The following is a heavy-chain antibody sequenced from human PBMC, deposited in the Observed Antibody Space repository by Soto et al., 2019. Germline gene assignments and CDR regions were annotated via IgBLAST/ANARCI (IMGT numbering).Heavy chain of an antibody. CDR2: ITGSGATT. CDR3: AKDNYDYGDYIHYFDS. J-gene: IGHJ4*02. CDR1: GFTFKNYA. Sequence: GGSLRLSCAASGFTFKNYAMAWVRQAPGKGLEWVSQITGSGATTYYADSVKGRFTISRDTSKNTLYLQMNSLRAEDTAVYYCAKDNYDYGDYIHYFDSWGQGTLVTVSS. V-gene: IGHV3-23*01. D-gene: IGHD4-17*01.